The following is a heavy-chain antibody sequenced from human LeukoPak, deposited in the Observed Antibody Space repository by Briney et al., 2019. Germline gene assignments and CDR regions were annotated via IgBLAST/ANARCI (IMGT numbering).Heavy chain of an antibody. CDR3: ARFMITFGGVIARRGAFDI. CDR2: ISSSSSYI. Sequence: GGSLRLSCAASGFTFSSYSMNWVRQAPGKGLEWVSSISSSSSYIYYADSVKGRFTISRDNAKNSLYLQMNSLRAEDTAVYYCARFMITFGGVIARRGAFDIWGQGTMVTVSS. CDR1: GFTFSSYS. V-gene: IGHV3-21*01. J-gene: IGHJ3*02. D-gene: IGHD3-16*02.